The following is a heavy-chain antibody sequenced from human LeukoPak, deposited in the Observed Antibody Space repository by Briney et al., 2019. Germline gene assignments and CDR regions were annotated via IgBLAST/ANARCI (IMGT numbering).Heavy chain of an antibody. Sequence: SETLSLTCAVYGGSFSGYYWSWIRQPPGKGLEWIGEINHSGSTNYNPSLKSRVTMSVDTSKNQFSLKLSSVTAADTAVYYCARGEYYYGSGSLGDWGQGTLVTVSS. D-gene: IGHD3-10*01. CDR2: INHSGST. CDR1: GGSFSGYY. CDR3: ARGEYYYGSGSLGD. V-gene: IGHV4-34*01. J-gene: IGHJ4*02.